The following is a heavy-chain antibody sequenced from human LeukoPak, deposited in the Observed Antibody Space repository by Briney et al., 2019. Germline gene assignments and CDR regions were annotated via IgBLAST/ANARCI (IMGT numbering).Heavy chain of an antibody. J-gene: IGHJ4*02. D-gene: IGHD5-18*01. Sequence: SETLSLTCTVSGGSISSYYWSWIRQPPGKGLEWIGYIYYSGSTNYNPSLKSRVTISVDTSKNQFSLKLSSVTAADTAVYYCARGTRGYSYGFEELFYFDYWGQGTLVTVSS. CDR3: ARGTRGYSYGFEELFYFDY. CDR1: GGSISSYY. V-gene: IGHV4-59*01. CDR2: IYYSGST.